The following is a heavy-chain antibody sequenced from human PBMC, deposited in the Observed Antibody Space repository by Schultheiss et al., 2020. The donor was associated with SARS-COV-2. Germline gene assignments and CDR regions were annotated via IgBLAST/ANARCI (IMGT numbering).Heavy chain of an antibody. CDR3: AREGVRAGAHDYGDYWDAFDI. Sequence: GGSLRLSCAASGFTFSSYSMNWVRQAPGKGLEWVSYISSSSSTIYYADSVKGRFTISRDNAKNSLYLQMNSLRDEDTAVYYCAREGVRAGAHDYGDYWDAFDIWGQGTMVTVSS. CDR1: GFTFSSYS. J-gene: IGHJ3*02. D-gene: IGHD4-17*01. V-gene: IGHV3-48*02. CDR2: ISSSSSTI.